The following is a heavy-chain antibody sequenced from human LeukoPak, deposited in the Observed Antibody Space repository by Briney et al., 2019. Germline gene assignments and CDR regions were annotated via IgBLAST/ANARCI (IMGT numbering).Heavy chain of an antibody. D-gene: IGHD6-19*01. CDR3: ARGLKSKRWLDRQGFDP. CDR1: GYTFTSYY. J-gene: IGHJ5*02. CDR2: MNPNSGNT. Sequence: ASVKVSCKASGYTFTSYYMHWVRQAPGQGLEWMGWMNPNSGNTGYAQKFQGRVTITRNTSISTAYMELSSLRSEDTAVYYCARGLKSKRWLDRQGFDPWGQGTLVTVSS. V-gene: IGHV1-8*03.